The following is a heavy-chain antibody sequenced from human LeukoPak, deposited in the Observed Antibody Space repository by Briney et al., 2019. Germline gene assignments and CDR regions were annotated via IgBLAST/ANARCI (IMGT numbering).Heavy chain of an antibody. CDR2: ISYDGSNK. J-gene: IGHJ4*02. CDR1: GFTLSSYG. V-gene: IGHV3-30*18. D-gene: IGHD6-19*01. Sequence: GGSLRLSCAASGFTLSSYGMHWVRQAPGKGLEWVAVISYDGSNKYYADSMKGRFTISRDNSKNTLYLQMNSLRAEDTAVYYCAKGSLAVAGLASGIDYWGQGTLVTVSS. CDR3: AKGSLAVAGLASGIDY.